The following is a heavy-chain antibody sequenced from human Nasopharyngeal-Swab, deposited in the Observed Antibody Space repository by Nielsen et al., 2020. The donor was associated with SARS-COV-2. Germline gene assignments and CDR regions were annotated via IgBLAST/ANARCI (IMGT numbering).Heavy chain of an antibody. V-gene: IGHV4-61*03. Sequence: SETLSLTCTVSGGSISSGDYYWTWIRQHPGKGLEWIGYISYSGSTNYNPSLKGRVTISMDTSKNHFSLILSSVTAADSAIYYCARSKIEYYYGSFLSGIDVWGQGTTVTVAS. CDR1: GGSISSGDYY. D-gene: IGHD3-10*01. J-gene: IGHJ6*02. CDR2: ISYSGST. CDR3: ARSKIEYYYGSFLSGIDV.